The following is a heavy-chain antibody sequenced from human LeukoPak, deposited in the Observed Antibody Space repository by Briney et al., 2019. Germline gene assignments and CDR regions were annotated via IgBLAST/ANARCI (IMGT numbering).Heavy chain of an antibody. CDR2: IHYSEST. D-gene: IGHD3-22*01. Sequence: PSETLSLTCSLSGGSISSYYWSWIRPSPGKGLEWIGFIHYSESTSYNPSLKRRVTISLDTSNNQFSRKLSSVPAADTAVYYCARPGDSRPDDWHFDLWGRGTLVTVSS. CDR1: GGSISSYY. CDR3: ARPGDSRPDDWHFDL. V-gene: IGHV4-59*08. J-gene: IGHJ2*01.